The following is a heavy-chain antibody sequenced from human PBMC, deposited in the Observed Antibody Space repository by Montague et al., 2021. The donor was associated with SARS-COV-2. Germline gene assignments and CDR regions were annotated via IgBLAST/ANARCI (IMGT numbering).Heavy chain of an antibody. J-gene: IGHJ6*02. CDR2: IYYSGST. D-gene: IGHD3-3*01. Sequence: SETLSLTCTVSGGSISSSSYYWGWIRQPPGKGLEWIGSIYYSGSTYYNPSLKSRVTISVDTSKNQFSLKLSSVTAADTAAYYCARDSAPSITIFGVVIRQQNPRYYYYGMDVWGQGTTVTVSS. V-gene: IGHV4-39*07. CDR1: GGSISSSSYY. CDR3: ARDSAPSITIFGVVIRQQNPRYYYYGMDV.